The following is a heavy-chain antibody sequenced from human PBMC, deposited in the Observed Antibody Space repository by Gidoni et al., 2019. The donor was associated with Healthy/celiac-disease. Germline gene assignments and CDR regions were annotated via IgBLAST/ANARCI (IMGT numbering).Heavy chain of an antibody. Sequence: QVQLVQSGAEVKKPGASVKVSCKASGYTFTNYGISWVRQAPGQGLEWQGWISGYSGNTNYAQKLQGRVTMTTDTSTSTAYMELRSLRSDDTAVYYCARDIVESGRYDYYYYYGLDVWGQGTTVTVSS. CDR3: ARDIVESGRYDYYYYYGLDV. J-gene: IGHJ6*02. V-gene: IGHV1-18*01. CDR2: ISGYSGNT. D-gene: IGHD1-26*01. CDR1: GYTFTNYG.